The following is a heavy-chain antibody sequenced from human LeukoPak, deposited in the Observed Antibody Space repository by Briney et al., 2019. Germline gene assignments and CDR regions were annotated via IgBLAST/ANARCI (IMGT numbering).Heavy chain of an antibody. Sequence: ASVKVSCKASGCTFSSHGYAWVRQAPGQGLEWMGWISAYNGNTDYAQKFQGRVTMTTDTSTSTAYMELRSLRPDDTAVYFCARAYYHDTSSYQGFDFWGQGTLVTVSS. CDR2: ISAYNGNT. D-gene: IGHD3-22*01. CDR3: ARAYYHDTSSYQGFDF. CDR1: GCTFSSHG. V-gene: IGHV1-18*01. J-gene: IGHJ4*02.